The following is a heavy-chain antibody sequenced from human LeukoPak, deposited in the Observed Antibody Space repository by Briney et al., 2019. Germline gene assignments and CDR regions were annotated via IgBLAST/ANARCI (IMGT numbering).Heavy chain of an antibody. J-gene: IGHJ4*02. V-gene: IGHV4-4*07. CDR2: IYSTGST. CDR1: GDSIITYY. Sequence: SETLSLTCSVSGDSIITYYWSWVRQPAGGGLEWVGRIYSTGSTNYNPSLKSRVTMSVDTSKNQFSLKLSSVTAADTAVYYCARDVGNYRSGGLDYWGQGTLVTVSS. CDR3: ARDVGNYRSGGLDY. D-gene: IGHD3-10*01.